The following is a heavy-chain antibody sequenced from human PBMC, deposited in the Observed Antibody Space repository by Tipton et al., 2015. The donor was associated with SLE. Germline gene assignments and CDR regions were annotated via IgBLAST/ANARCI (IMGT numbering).Heavy chain of an antibody. V-gene: IGHV4-59*08. J-gene: IGHJ4*02. CDR2: ISFSGIT. D-gene: IGHD1-26*01. Sequence: TLYLTCTVSDASLTSHYWTWIRQAPGKELEWLGYISFSGITNYNHSLKSRVTISVDTSKNQFSLKLTSVTAADTAVYYCARSESYYSALTYWGQGTLVTVSS. CDR1: DASLTSHY. CDR3: ARSESYYSALTY.